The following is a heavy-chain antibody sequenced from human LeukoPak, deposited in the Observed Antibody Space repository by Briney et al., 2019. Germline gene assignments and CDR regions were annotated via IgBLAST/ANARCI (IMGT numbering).Heavy chain of an antibody. D-gene: IGHD2-15*01. CDR2: FDPEDGET. V-gene: IGHV1-24*01. CDR3: ATRTGELGYCSGGSCSYIDY. CDR1: GYTLTELS. Sequence: ASVKVSXKVSGYTLTELSMHWVRQAPGKGLEWMGRFDPEDGETIYAQKFQGRVTMTEDTSTDTAYMELSSLRSDDTAVYYCATRTGELGYCSGGSCSYIDYWGQGTLVTVSS. J-gene: IGHJ4*02.